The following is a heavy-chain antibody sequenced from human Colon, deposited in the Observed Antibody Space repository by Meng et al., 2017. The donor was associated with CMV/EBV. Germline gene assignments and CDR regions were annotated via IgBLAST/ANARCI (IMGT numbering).Heavy chain of an antibody. J-gene: IGHJ4*02. D-gene: IGHD3-3*01. CDR1: GFTFSSYE. Sequence: GESLKISCAASGFTFSSYEMNWVRQAPGKGLEWVSYISSSGSTIYYADSVKGRFTISRDNAKNSLYLQMNSLRAEDTAVYYCARGGDFWSGYMGVDYWGQGTLVTVSS. CDR2: ISSSGSTI. V-gene: IGHV3-48*03. CDR3: ARGGDFWSGYMGVDY.